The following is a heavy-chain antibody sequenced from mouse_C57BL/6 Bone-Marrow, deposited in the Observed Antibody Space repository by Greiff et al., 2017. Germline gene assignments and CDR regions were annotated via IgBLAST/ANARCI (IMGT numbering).Heavy chain of an antibody. CDR1: GYTFTSYG. J-gene: IGHJ3*01. V-gene: IGHV1-81*01. CDR2: IYPRSGNT. Sequence: VQLQQSGAELARPGASVKLSCKASGYTFTSYGISWVKQRSGQGLEWIGEIYPRSGNTYYNEKFKGKATLTADKSSSTAYMELRSLTSEDSAVYFCARSVYVWFAYWGQGTLVTVSA. CDR3: ARSVYVWFAY. D-gene: IGHD1-1*01.